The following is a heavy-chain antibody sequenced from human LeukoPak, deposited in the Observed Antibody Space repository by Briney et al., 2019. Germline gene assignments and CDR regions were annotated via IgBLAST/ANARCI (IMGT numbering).Heavy chain of an antibody. J-gene: IGHJ4*02. Sequence: GGSLRLSCAASGFTFSIYAMTWVRQAPGKGLEWVSGISGSGGSTYYADSVKGRFTISRDNSKSTVFLQMNSLRAEDPAVYYCARDRGSAMIRGSIIGGSFDNWGQGTLVTVSS. V-gene: IGHV3-23*01. CDR3: ARDRGSAMIRGSIIGGSFDN. CDR1: GFTFSIYA. D-gene: IGHD3-10*01. CDR2: ISGSGGST.